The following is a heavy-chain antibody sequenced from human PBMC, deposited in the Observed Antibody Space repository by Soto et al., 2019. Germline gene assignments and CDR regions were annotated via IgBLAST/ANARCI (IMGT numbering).Heavy chain of an antibody. CDR1: GFTFSNYA. CDR3: AKTGGFNPQAFVDV. D-gene: IGHD1-1*01. V-gene: IGHV3-23*01. Sequence: GGSLRLSCAASGFTFSNYAMSWVRQAPGKGLEWVSDVSGSGGTTHYADSVKGRFTILRDNSKNTLYLQMNSLRAEDTAEYYCAKTGGFNPQAFVDVWGQGTTVTVSS. J-gene: IGHJ6*02. CDR2: VSGSGGTT.